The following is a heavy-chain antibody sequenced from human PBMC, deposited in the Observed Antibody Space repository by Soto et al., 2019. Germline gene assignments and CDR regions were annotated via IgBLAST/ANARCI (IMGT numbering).Heavy chain of an antibody. CDR2: INPSGGST. Sequence: VSVKVSCKASGYTFTSYYMHWVRQAPGQGLEWMGIINPSGGSTSYAQKFQGRVTMTRDTSTSTVYMGLSSLRSEDTAVYYCARVPPTTVTAFDYWGQGTLVTVSS. CDR3: ARVPPTTVTAFDY. CDR1: GYTFTSYY. D-gene: IGHD4-17*01. V-gene: IGHV1-46*01. J-gene: IGHJ4*02.